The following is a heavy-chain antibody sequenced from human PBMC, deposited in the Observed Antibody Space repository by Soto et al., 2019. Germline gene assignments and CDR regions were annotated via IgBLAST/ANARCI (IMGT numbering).Heavy chain of an antibody. V-gene: IGHV4-31*03. CDR1: GGSISSGGYY. J-gene: IGHJ4*02. CDR2: IYYSGST. D-gene: IGHD3-16*02. CDR3: ARQGDYLWGSYRYFDY. Sequence: QVQLQESGPGLVKPSHTLSLTCTVSGGSISSGGYYWRWIRQHPGKGREWIGYIYYSGSTYYNPSPRRRVTISVATSKNQFPLKLRSVTAADTAVYYCARQGDYLWGSYRYFDYWGQGTLVTVSS.